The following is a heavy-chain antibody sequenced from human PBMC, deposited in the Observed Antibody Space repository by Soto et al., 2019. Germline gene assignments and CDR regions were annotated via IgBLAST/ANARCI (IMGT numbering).Heavy chain of an antibody. Sequence: QVQLQESGPGLVKPSDTLSLTCAVSGGCISGYYWSWIRQPPGKRLEWIGYIYYSGYTNYNPSLKSRVTISVDRSKNQFSLELRSVTASDTAVYYCARDSVGSGYDWGLGTLVTVSS. CDR2: IYYSGYT. V-gene: IGHV4-59*01. CDR1: GGCISGYY. J-gene: IGHJ4*02. CDR3: ARDSVGSGYD. D-gene: IGHD5-12*01.